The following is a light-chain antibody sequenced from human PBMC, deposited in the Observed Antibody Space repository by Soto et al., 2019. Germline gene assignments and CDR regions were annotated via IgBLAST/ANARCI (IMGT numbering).Light chain of an antibody. CDR3: SSYTSSNTYV. V-gene: IGLV2-14*01. J-gene: IGLJ1*01. CDR1: SSDLGDYNY. Sequence: QSALTQPASVSGSPGQSITISCTRTSSDLGDYNYVSWYQHHPGKAPRLIIYEVTNRPSGISYRFSGSKSGNTASLTISGLQAEDEADYYCSSYTSSNTYVFGTGTKVTVL. CDR2: EVT.